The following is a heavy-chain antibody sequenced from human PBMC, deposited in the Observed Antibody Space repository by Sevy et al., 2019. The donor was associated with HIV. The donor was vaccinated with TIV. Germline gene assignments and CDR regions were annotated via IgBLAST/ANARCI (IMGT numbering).Heavy chain of an antibody. CDR2: ISSSCSYI. D-gene: IGHD3-3*01. V-gene: IGHV3-21*01. J-gene: IGHJ4*02. CDR3: ARATDDFWSGYYYFDY. CDR1: GFTFSSYS. Sequence: GGSLRLSCAASGFTFSSYSMNWVRQAPGKGLEWVSSISSSCSYIYYEDSVKGRFTISRDNAKNSLYLQMNSLRAEDTAVYYCARATDDFWSGYYYFDYWGQGTLVTVSS.